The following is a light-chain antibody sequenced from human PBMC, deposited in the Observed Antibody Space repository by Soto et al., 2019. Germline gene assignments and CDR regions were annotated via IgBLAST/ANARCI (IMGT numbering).Light chain of an antibody. CDR2: QVS. V-gene: IGLV2-14*01. CDR3: SSYSSSSTFYV. J-gene: IGLJ7*01. Sequence: QSALTQPASVSASPGQSITISCTGTSSDIGGYIYVSWYQHHPGKAPRLMIYQVSNRPSGVSNRFSGSKSGNTASLTISGLQAEDEADYFCSSYSSSSTFYVFGAGTQLTVL. CDR1: SSDIGGYIY.